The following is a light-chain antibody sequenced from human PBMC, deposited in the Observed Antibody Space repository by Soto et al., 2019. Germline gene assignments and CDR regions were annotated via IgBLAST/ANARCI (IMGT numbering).Light chain of an antibody. CDR1: QDIGNS. CDR2: DAS. J-gene: IGKJ3*01. V-gene: IGKV1-33*01. CDR3: QQYDNLPRFT. Sequence: DIQMTQSPSSLSASVRDRVTITCQASQDIGNSLNWYQHKPGKAPKVLIYDASNLETGVPSRFSGSGSGTHFTLTISILQPEDVATYYCQQYDNLPRFTFGPGTTVDI.